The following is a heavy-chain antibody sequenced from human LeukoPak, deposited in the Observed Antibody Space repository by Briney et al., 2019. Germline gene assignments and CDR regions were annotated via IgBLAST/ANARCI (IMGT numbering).Heavy chain of an antibody. Sequence: TGGSLRLSCVASGFIFSDYAMNWVRQAPGKGLQWVSSISGPGGNTYYADSVRGRFTISRDNSKNTLYLQMNSLRSEDTAVYYCARDATGDGDLESWGQGTLVTVSP. D-gene: IGHD4-17*01. CDR3: ARDATGDGDLES. CDR1: GFIFSDYA. CDR2: ISGPGGNT. J-gene: IGHJ5*02. V-gene: IGHV3-23*01.